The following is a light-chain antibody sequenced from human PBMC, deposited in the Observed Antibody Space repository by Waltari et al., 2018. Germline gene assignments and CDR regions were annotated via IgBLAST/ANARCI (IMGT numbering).Light chain of an antibody. CDR2: AAS. CDR1: QSISTS. V-gene: IGKV1-39*01. J-gene: IGKJ1*01. CDR3: QQSHNTPWT. Sequence: DFQMTQSPSSLSASVVDRVTVTCRARQSISTSLNWYQQKPGKAPQLLIYAASRLQSGVLPRFSGSGSATDFTLTITRLQPEDFGSYYCQQSHNTPWTFGQGTKVEIK.